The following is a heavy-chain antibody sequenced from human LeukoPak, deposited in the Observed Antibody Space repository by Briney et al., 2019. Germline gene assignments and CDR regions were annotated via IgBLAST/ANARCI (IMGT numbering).Heavy chain of an antibody. CDR1: GVSISSSSYY. V-gene: IGHV4-39*01. J-gene: IGHJ4*02. CDR3: ARVGYCSNGVCYASTY. D-gene: IGHD2-8*01. Sequence: SETLSLTCTVFGVSISSSSYYWGWIRQPPGKGLEWIGSINYSGSTYYNPSLKSRVTISVDTSKNQFSLKLSSVTAADTAVYYCARVGYCSNGVCYASTYWGQGTLVTVSS. CDR2: INYSGST.